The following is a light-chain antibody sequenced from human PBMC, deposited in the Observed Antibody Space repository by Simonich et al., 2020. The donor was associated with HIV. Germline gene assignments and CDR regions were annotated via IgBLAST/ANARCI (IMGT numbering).Light chain of an antibody. V-gene: IGLV4-60*03. Sequence: QPVLTQSSSASASLGSSVKLTCTLSSGHNNYIIARHQQQPGKAPRYLMKLEGSGSYNKGSGVPDRFSGSSSGADRYLTIFNLQSEDEADYYCETWDRNTRVFGGGTKLTVL. CDR1: SGHNNYI. J-gene: IGLJ3*02. CDR2: LEGSGSY. CDR3: ETWDRNTRV.